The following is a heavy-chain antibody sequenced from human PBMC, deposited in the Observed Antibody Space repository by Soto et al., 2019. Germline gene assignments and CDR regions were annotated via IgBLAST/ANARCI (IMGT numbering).Heavy chain of an antibody. CDR1: GLTFSRFA. D-gene: IGHD5-12*01. J-gene: IGHJ6*02. Sequence: QVQLVESGGGVVQSGRSLRLSCAASGLTFSRFAMHWVRQAPGKGLEWVAVISYDGSYKDYADTVKGRFTISRDNSNNTLFLEVNRLRDEDTAVYYCATVIGWIGDAMDVWGQGTTVTVSS. CDR2: ISYDGSYK. CDR3: ATVIGWIGDAMDV. V-gene: IGHV3-30*03.